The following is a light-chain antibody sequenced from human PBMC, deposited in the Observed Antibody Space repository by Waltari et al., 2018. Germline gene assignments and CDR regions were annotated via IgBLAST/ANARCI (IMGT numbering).Light chain of an antibody. Sequence: DTVMTQTPPHLSVNTGQPAYISCKPSTGLLSTDGKTYLYWYLQKPGQSPQLLIYEVSVRFSGVPDRFSGSGSGTDFTLKISRVEAEDVGIYYCMQATHIPYTFGQGTKLQIK. CDR3: MQATHIPYT. J-gene: IGKJ2*01. V-gene: IGKV2-29*02. CDR1: TGLLSTDGKTY. CDR2: EVS.